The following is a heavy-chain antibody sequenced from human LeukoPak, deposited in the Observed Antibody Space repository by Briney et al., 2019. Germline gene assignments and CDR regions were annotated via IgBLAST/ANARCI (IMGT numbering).Heavy chain of an antibody. CDR3: AKGKDYYGDYPCLDY. CDR2: IRYEGSNK. Sequence: PGGSLRLSCAASGFTFSSYGMHWVRQAPGKGLEWGAFIRYEGSNKYYADSVKGRFTISRDNSKNTLYLQMNSLRAEDTAVYYCAKGKDYYGDYPCLDYWGQGTLVTVSS. V-gene: IGHV3-30*02. CDR1: GFTFSSYG. J-gene: IGHJ4*02. D-gene: IGHD4-17*01.